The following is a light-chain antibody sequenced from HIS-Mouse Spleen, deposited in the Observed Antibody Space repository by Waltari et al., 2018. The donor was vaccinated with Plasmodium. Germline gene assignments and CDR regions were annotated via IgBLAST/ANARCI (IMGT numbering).Light chain of an antibody. Sequence: SYELTQPPSVSVSPGQTASITCSGDPLGDQYACWYQQKPGQSPVLVIYQDSKRPSGIPERFSGSNSGNTATLTISGTQAMDEADYYCQAWDSSTAWVFGGGTKLTVL. J-gene: IGLJ2*01. CDR2: QDS. CDR1: PLGDQY. CDR3: QAWDSSTAWV. V-gene: IGLV3-1*01.